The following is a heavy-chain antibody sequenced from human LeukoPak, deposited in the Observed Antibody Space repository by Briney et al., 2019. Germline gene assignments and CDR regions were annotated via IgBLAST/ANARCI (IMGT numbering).Heavy chain of an antibody. CDR3: ARDHCSSTSCSNYYYYGMDV. CDR2: ISSSSSYI. V-gene: IGHV3-21*01. Sequence: GGSLRLSCAASGFTFSSYSMNWVRQAPGKGLEWVSSISSSSSYIYYADSVKGRFTISRDNAKNSLYLQMNSLRAEDTAVYYCARDHCSSTSCSNYYYYGMDVWGQGTTVTVSS. D-gene: IGHD2-2*01. CDR1: GFTFSSYS. J-gene: IGHJ6*02.